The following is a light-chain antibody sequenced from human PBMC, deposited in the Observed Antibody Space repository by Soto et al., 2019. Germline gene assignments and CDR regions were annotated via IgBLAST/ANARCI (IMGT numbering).Light chain of an antibody. CDR3: LVHNSYPRT. V-gene: IGKV3-20*01. CDR1: QSVPSTY. J-gene: IGKJ1*01. Sequence: QYPAILSLYTGDGATLSCRASQSVPSTYFAWYQQKAGQPPRLLISGTSNRATGIPDRFSGSGSGTDFTLTIIRLEPEDFATYYCLVHNSYPRTFGHGTKVDVK. CDR2: GTS.